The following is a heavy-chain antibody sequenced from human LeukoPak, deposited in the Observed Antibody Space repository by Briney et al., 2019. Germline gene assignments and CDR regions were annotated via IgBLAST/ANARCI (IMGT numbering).Heavy chain of an antibody. Sequence: PSETLSLTCAVSGGSISSGGYSWSWIRQPPGKGLEWIGYIYHSGSTYYNPSLKSRVTISVDRSKNQFSLKLSSVTAADTAVYYCARAGGRSEYFDYWGQGTLVTVSS. D-gene: IGHD2-8*02. CDR3: ARAGGRSEYFDY. CDR1: GGSISSGGYS. J-gene: IGHJ4*02. CDR2: IYHSGST. V-gene: IGHV4-30-2*01.